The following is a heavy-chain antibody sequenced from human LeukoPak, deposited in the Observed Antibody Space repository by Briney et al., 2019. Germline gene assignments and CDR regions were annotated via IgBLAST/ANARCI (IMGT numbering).Heavy chain of an antibody. CDR3: AKVGGCTGEKRLCAPNFDY. J-gene: IGHJ4*02. CDR2: ISGSGGST. Sequence: GGSLRLSCAASGFTFSNAWMSWVRRAPGKGLEWVSAISGSGGSTYYADSVKGRFTISRDNSKNTLYLQMNSLRAEDTAVYYCAKVGGCTGEKRLCAPNFDYWGQGTLVTVSS. CDR1: GFTFSNAW. V-gene: IGHV3-23*01. D-gene: IGHD1-26*01.